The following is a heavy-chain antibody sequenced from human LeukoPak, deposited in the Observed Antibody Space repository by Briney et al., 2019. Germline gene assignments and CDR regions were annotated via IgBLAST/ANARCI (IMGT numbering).Heavy chain of an antibody. V-gene: IGHV3-23*01. CDR3: AKDGSSIVGATTGFEY. CDR1: GFTFSSYA. D-gene: IGHD1-26*01. J-gene: IGHJ4*02. CDR2: ISGSGGST. Sequence: GGSLRLSCAASGFTFSSYAMSWVRQAPGKGLEWVSAISGSGGSTYYADSVKGRFTISRDNSKNTLYLQMNSLRARKTAVYYCAKDGSSIVGATTGFEYWGQGTLVTVSS.